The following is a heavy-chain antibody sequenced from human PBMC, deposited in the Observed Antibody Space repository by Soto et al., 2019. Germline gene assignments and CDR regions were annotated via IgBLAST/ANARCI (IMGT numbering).Heavy chain of an antibody. CDR3: AREDRDRETGLVPAAIDGMDV. CDR2: IIPIFGIA. D-gene: IGHD2-2*01. J-gene: IGHJ6*02. Sequence: QVQLVQSGAEVKKPGSSVKVSCKASGGTFSRYSITWVRQAPGHGLEWIGRIIPIFGIASYAQKFQGRVTITADESTSTADRELSSLRSEDTAVYYCAREDRDRETGLVPAAIDGMDVWGQGNKVTVSS. V-gene: IGHV1-69*08. CDR1: GGTFSRYS.